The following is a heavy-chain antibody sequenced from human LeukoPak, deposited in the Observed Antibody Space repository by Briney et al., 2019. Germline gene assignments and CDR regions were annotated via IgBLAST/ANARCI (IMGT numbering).Heavy chain of an antibody. J-gene: IGHJ4*02. Sequence: PGGSLRLSCAASGFTFSSYWMSWVRQAPGKGLEWVANIKQDGSEKNYVDSVKGRFTIYRDNAKNSLDVQMNSLRGEDTAVYYCARAGGYASSWAYWGQGTLVTVSS. CDR1: GFTFSSYW. CDR3: ARAGGYASSWAY. D-gene: IGHD5-12*01. CDR2: IKQDGSEK. V-gene: IGHV3-7*01.